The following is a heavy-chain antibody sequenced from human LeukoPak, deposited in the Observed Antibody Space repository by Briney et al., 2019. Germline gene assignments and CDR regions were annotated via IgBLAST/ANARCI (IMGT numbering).Heavy chain of an antibody. CDR1: ACTCSGYA. J-gene: IGHJ4*02. V-gene: IGHV3-23*01. Sequence: GGSLRRSCSGSACTCSGYAMSGDSQAPGKGLEGVEAISGSGGSTYYADSVKGRFTISRDNSKNTLYLQMNSLRAEDTAVYYCAKDRVTVPLDYWGQGTLVSVSS. CDR2: ISGSGGST. CDR3: AKDRVTVPLDY. D-gene: IGHD2-2*01.